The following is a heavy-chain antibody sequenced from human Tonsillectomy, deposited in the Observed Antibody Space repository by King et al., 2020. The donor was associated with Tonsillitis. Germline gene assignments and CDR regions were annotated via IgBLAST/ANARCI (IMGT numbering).Heavy chain of an antibody. Sequence: VQLVESGGGLVQPGGSLRLSCAASGFTFSSYAMSWVRQAPGKGLEWVSVISGSAGSTYYADSVKGRFTISRDNSKNTLYLQMDSLRAEDTAVYYCAKDLGGCSRTSCYWSFDYWGQGTLVTVSS. V-gene: IGHV3-23*04. CDR3: AKDLGGCSRTSCYWSFDY. J-gene: IGHJ4*02. D-gene: IGHD2-2*01. CDR1: GFTFSSYA. CDR2: ISGSAGST.